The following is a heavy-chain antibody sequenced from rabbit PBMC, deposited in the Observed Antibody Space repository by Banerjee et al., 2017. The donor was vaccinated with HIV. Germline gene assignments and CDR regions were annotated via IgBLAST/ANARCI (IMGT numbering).Heavy chain of an antibody. V-gene: IGHV1S45*01. Sequence: QEQLEESGGDLVKPEGSLTLTCTASGFSFSSSYWICWVRQAPGKGLEWIACIYTGSGSALYVSWVNGRFTISKTSSTTVTLQMTSLTAADTATYFCAREDGGVGGYDNNLWGPGTLVTVS. J-gene: IGHJ4*01. CDR2: IYTGSGSA. D-gene: IGHD1-1*01. CDR3: AREDGGVGGYDNNL. CDR1: GFSFSSSYW.